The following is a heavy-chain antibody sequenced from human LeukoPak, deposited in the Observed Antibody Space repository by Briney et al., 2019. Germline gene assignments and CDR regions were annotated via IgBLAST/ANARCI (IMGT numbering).Heavy chain of an antibody. CDR3: TRDYGGNPHYMDV. CDR2: IRSKANSYAT. CDR1: GVTFSGSA. D-gene: IGHD4-23*01. J-gene: IGHJ6*03. Sequence: PGGSLRLSCAASGVTFSGSAMHWVRQASGKGLEWVGRIRSKANSYATAYAASVKGRFTISRDDSKNTAYLQMNSLKTEDTAVYYCTRDYGGNPHYMDVWGKGTTVTISS. V-gene: IGHV3-73*01.